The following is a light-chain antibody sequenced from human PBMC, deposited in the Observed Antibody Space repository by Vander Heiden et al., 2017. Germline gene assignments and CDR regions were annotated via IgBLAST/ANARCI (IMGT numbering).Light chain of an antibody. CDR1: QGISSY. V-gene: IGKV1-9*01. J-gene: IGKJ4*01. Sequence: DIQLTQFPSFLSASVRDRVTTTCRASQGISSYLAWYQQKPGKAPKLLIYAASTVQSRVPSRFSGSGSGAEFTLTISSLQHEDFATYYCQQLTSYPLTFGGGTKVEIK. CDR2: AAS. CDR3: QQLTSYPLT.